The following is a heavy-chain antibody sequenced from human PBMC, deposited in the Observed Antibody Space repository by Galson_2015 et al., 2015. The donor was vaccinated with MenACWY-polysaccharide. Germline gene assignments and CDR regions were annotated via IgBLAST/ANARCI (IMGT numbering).Heavy chain of an antibody. V-gene: IGHV4-59*01. Sequence: SETLSLTCTVSGGSLNTYYWAWIRQSPGKGLEWIGHINKSGTTAYNSSLKTRVTMSADTSRNQFSLTLTSVTAADTAIYYCARLNVSRAAENGFDPGDRGLLVPVSA. J-gene: IGHJ5*02. CDR1: GGSLNTYY. D-gene: IGHD2/OR15-2a*01. CDR2: INKSGTT. CDR3: ARLNVSRAAENGFDP.